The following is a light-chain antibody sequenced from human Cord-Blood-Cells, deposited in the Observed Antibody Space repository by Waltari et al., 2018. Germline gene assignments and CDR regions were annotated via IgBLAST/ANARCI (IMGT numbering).Light chain of an antibody. CDR3: CSYAGSFWV. Sequence: QSALTQPASVSGSPGQSITISCTATSSDVGSYNLVSWYQQHPGKAPKLMIYEVSKRPSGVSNRFSGSKSGNTASLTISGLQAEDEADYYCCSYAGSFWVFGGGTKLTVL. CDR2: EVS. V-gene: IGLV2-23*02. J-gene: IGLJ3*02. CDR1: SSDVGSYNL.